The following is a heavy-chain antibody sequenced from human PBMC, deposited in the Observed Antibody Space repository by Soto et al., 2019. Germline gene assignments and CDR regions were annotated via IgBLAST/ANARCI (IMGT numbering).Heavy chain of an antibody. Sequence: QVQLVQSGAEVQKPGSSVKVSCKASGGTFSSYAISWVRQAPGQGLEWMGGIIPIFGTANYAQKFQGRVTITADESTSTAYMELSSLRSEDTAVYYCARGREYGAAAGNFYYYYGMDVWGQGTTVTVSS. V-gene: IGHV1-69*01. J-gene: IGHJ6*02. D-gene: IGHD6-13*01. CDR1: GGTFSSYA. CDR3: ARGREYGAAAGNFYYYYGMDV. CDR2: IIPIFGTA.